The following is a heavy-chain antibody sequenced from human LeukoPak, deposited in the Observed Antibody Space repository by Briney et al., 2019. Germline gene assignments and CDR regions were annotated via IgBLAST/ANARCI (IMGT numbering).Heavy chain of an antibody. CDR3: ARYRLVWLPAPVFDY. V-gene: IGHV3-7*01. J-gene: IGHJ4*02. D-gene: IGHD6-19*01. CDR1: EFTFSSYW. Sequence: GGSLRLSCAASEFTFSSYWMTWVRQAPGKGLEWVANIKEDGSEKYYEDSVKGRFTISRDNTKNLLYLEMNRLRAEDTAVYYCARYRLVWLPAPVFDYWGQGTLVTVPS. CDR2: IKEDGSEK.